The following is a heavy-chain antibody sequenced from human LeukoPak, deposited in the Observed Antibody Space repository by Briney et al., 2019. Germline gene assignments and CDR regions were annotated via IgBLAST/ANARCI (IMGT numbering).Heavy chain of an antibody. V-gene: IGHV1-3*01. CDR3: ARLNVDYYGSGSYFFDY. CDR2: INAGNGNT. J-gene: IGHJ4*02. D-gene: IGHD3-10*01. CDR1: GYTFTSYA. Sequence: APVKVSCKASGYTFTSYAMHWVRQAPGQRLEWMGWINAGNGNTKYSQKFQGRVTITRDTSASTAYMELSSLRSEDTAVYYCARLNVDYYGSGSYFFDYWGQGTLVTVSS.